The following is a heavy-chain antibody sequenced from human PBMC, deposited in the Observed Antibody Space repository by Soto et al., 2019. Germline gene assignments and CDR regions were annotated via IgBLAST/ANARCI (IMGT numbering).Heavy chain of an antibody. CDR1: GGSISSYY. CDR3: ARATYYYDSSGPAGGAFDI. Sequence: KPSGELCLTCTVSGGSISSYYWSWIRQPAGKGLEWIGRIYTSGSTNYNPSLKSRVTMSVDTSKNQFSLKLSSVTAADTAVYYCARATYYYDSSGPAGGAFDIWGQGTMVTVSS. J-gene: IGHJ3*02. V-gene: IGHV4-4*07. D-gene: IGHD3-22*01. CDR2: IYTSGST.